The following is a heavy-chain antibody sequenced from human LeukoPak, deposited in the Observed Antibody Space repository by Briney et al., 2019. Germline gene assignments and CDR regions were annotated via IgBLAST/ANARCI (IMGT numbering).Heavy chain of an antibody. CDR2: IYTSGST. D-gene: IGHD3-10*01. V-gene: IGHV4-61*02. J-gene: IGHJ4*02. CDR3: ARVNYGSGSLDY. Sequence: TSQTLSLTCTVSGDSISSGSYFWSWIRQPAGKGLEWIGRIYTSGSTNYNPSLKSRVTISVDTSKNQFSLKLSSVTAADTAVYYCARVNYGSGSLDYWGQGTLVTVSS. CDR1: GDSISSGSYF.